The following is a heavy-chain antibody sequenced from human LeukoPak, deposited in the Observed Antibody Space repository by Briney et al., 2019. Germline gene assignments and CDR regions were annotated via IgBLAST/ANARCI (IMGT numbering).Heavy chain of an antibody. Sequence: ASGPTLVNPTEILTLTCTFSGFSLRSSPMGVGWIRQPPGKALEWLALIYWDDDKRYRPSLQSRLTITKDTSKNQIVLTMTNMDPVDTATYFCAHRLDLVGNWHSGAFDFWGRGTMVTVSS. J-gene: IGHJ3*01. D-gene: IGHD1/OR15-1a*01. V-gene: IGHV2-5*02. CDR2: IYWDDDK. CDR1: GFSLRSSPMG. CDR3: AHRLDLVGNWHSGAFDF.